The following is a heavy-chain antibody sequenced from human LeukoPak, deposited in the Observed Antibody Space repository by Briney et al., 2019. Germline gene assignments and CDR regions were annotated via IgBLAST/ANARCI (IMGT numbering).Heavy chain of an antibody. D-gene: IGHD3-3*01. CDR3: ATLSIPHPFWSGYYIDY. J-gene: IGHJ4*02. V-gene: IGHV1-69*13. CDR2: IIPIFGTA. Sequence: SVKVSCKASGGTFSSYAISWVRQAPGQGLEWMGGIIPIFGTANYAQKFQGRVTITADESTSTAYMELSSLRSEDTAVYYCATLSIPHPFWSGYYIDYWGQGTLVTVS. CDR1: GGTFSSYA.